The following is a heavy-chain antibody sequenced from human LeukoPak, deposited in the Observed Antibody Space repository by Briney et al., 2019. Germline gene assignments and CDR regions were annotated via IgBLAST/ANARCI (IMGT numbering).Heavy chain of an antibody. J-gene: IGHJ5*02. CDR1: GYTFTSYD. V-gene: IGHV1-8*03. D-gene: IGHD3-3*01. CDR3: ARGSLSNTIFGVVIIPFDP. Sequence: SVKVSCKASGYTFTSYDINWVRQATGQGLEWMGWMNPNSGNTGYAQKFQSRVTITRNTSLSPAYMELSSLRSEDTAVYYCARGSLSNTIFGVVIIPFDPWGQGTLVTVSS. CDR2: MNPNSGNT.